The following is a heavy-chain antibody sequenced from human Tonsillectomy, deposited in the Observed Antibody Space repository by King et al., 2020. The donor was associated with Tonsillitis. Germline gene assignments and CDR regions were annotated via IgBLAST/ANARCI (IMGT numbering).Heavy chain of an antibody. V-gene: IGHV4-30-4*01. CDR3: ARDPYFYGSFYYMDV. CDR2: IYYTGTT. D-gene: IGHD3-10*01. J-gene: IGHJ6*03. CDR1: GSSVSSGDYY. Sequence: VQLQESGPGLVKPSQTLSLTCTVSGSSVSSGDYYWSWIRQPPGKGLEWIGYIYYTGTTYYNPSLKSRVTISVDTSKNQFSLRLSSVTAADTAVYYCARDPYFYGSFYYMDVWGKGTTVTVSS.